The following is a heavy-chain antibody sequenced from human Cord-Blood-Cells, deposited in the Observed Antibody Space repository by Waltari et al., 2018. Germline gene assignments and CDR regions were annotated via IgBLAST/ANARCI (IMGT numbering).Heavy chain of an antibody. V-gene: IGHV1-8*03. Sequence: QVQMVQSGAEVKKPGASVKVPCKASGYTFTCHDTNWVRQATGQGLEWMGWMNPNSGNTGYAQKFQGRVTITGNTSISTAYMELSSLRSEDTAVYYCARGRGGGGDDAFDIWGQGTMVTVSS. J-gene: IGHJ3*02. CDR1: GYTFTCHD. CDR2: MNPNSGNT. D-gene: IGHD7-27*01. CDR3: ARGRGGGGDDAFDI.